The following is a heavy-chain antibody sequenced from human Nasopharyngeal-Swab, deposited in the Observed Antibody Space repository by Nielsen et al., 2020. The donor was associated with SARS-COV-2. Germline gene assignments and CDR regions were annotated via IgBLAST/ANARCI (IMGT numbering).Heavy chain of an antibody. CDR2: TYYRSKWYN. D-gene: IGHD3-3*01. CDR3: ARASSITIFGVVISRGYYYYGMDV. V-gene: IGHV6-1*01. J-gene: IGHJ6*02. Sequence: WIRQSPSRGLEWLGRTYYRSKWYNDYAVSVKSRITINPDTSKNQFSLQLNSVTPEDTAVYYCARASSITIFGVVISRGYYYYGMDVWGQGTTVTVSS.